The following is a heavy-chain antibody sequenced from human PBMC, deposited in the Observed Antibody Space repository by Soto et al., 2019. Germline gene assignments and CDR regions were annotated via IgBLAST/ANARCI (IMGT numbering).Heavy chain of an antibody. V-gene: IGHV3-23*01. CDR1: GFTFNNYA. Sequence: EVQLLESGGGLVQPGGSLRLSCVASGFTFNNYALTWVRQAPGKGLEWVSVISGNGYSTDYADSVKGRFTISRDNSKYTLYLQMNSLRVDDTAVYFCAKEQFVLDSWGQGTLVTVSS. J-gene: IGHJ4*02. D-gene: IGHD6-6*01. CDR3: AKEQFVLDS. CDR2: ISGNGYST.